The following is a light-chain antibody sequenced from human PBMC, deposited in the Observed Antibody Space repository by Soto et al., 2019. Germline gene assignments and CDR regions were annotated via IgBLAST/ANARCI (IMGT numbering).Light chain of an antibody. V-gene: IGKV1-39*01. CDR2: AAS. CDR3: QQSYSTPR. Sequence: DIQLTQSPSSRSASAGDGVTITFRASQSISRYLNWYQQKPGKAPKLLIYAASRLQSGVPSRFSGSGSGTDFTLTINTLQPEDIATYYCQQSYSTPRFGGGTKVDNK. CDR1: QSISRY. J-gene: IGKJ4*01.